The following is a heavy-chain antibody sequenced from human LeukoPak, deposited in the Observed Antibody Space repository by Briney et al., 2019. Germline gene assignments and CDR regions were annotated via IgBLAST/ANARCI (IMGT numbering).Heavy chain of an antibody. V-gene: IGHV3-74*01. CDR2: ISTDGTST. J-gene: IGHJ4*02. CDR3: ARDQGIFDY. Sequence: GGSLRLSCAGSGFTFSTYWMHWVRQAPGKGLVWVSRISTDGTSTSYADSVKGRFTISRDNAKNSLYLQMNSLRDEDSAVYYCARDQGIFDYWGQGTLVTVSS. CDR1: GFTFSTYW.